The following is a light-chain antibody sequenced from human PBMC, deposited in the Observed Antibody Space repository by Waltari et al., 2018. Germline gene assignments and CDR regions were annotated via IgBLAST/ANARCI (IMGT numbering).Light chain of an antibody. CDR2: KAS. J-gene: IGKJ4*01. V-gene: IGKV1-5*03. CDR1: QSISSY. CDR3: QHYYSYLLT. Sequence: DIQMTQSPSTLSTSVGDRVTITCRASQSISSYLAWYQQKPGRAPNLLIYKASTLETGVPSRFSGSGSGTEFTLTISSLQPDDFATYYCQHYYSYLLTFGGGTKVEIK.